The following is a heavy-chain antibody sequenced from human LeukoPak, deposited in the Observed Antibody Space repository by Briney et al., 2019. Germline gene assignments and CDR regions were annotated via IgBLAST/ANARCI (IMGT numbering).Heavy chain of an antibody. D-gene: IGHD5-12*01. J-gene: IGHJ6*02. CDR2: IYHSGST. CDR3: ARILSGYSGYEMGEYYGMDV. CDR1: GGSISSSNW. V-gene: IGHV4-4*02. Sequence: PSETLSLTCAVSGGSISSSNWWSWVRQPPGKGLEWIGEIYHSGSTNYNPSLKSRVTISVDKSKNQFSLKLSSVTAADTAVYYCARILSGYSGYEMGEYYGMDVWGQGTTVTISS.